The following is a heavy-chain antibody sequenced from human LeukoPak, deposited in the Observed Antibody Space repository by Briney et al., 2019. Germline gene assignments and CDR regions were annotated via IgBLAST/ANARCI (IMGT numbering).Heavy chain of an antibody. V-gene: IGHV1-2*02. CDR1: GYTFTGYY. CDR2: INPNSGGT. Sequence: ASVKVSCKASGYTFTGYYMHWVRQAPGQGLEWMGWINPNSGGTNYAQKFQGRVTMTRDTSISTAYMELSRLRSDDTAVYYCARVGVDSGRSDWFDPWGQGTLVTVSS. D-gene: IGHD1-26*01. CDR3: ARVGVDSGRSDWFDP. J-gene: IGHJ5*02.